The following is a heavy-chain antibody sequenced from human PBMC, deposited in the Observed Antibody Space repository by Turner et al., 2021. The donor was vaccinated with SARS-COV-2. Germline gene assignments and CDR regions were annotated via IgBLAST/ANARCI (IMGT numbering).Heavy chain of an antibody. Sequence: QVQLVESGGGVVQPGRSLRLSCAASGFTFSSYAMHWVPQAPGKGLEWVAVISYDRNNKYYADSVKGRFTISRDNSKNTLYLQMNSLRAEDTAVYYCARDGYSSSSIGYNWFDPWGQGTLVTVSS. CDR2: ISYDRNNK. J-gene: IGHJ5*02. D-gene: IGHD6-6*01. CDR3: ARDGYSSSSIGYNWFDP. V-gene: IGHV3-30-3*01. CDR1: GFTFSSYA.